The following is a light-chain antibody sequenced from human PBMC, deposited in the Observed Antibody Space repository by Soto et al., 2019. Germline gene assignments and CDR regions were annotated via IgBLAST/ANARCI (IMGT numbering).Light chain of an antibody. CDR3: SSYTANSAYV. V-gene: IGLV2-8*01. CDR1: SSDVGGYNY. CDR2: EVS. Sequence: QSALTQPPSASGSPGQSVTISCTGTSSDVGGYNYVSWYQQHPGKAPKLMIYEVSKRPSGVPDRFSGSKSGNTASLSVSGLQAEDEADYHCSSYTANSAYVFGTGTKVTVL. J-gene: IGLJ1*01.